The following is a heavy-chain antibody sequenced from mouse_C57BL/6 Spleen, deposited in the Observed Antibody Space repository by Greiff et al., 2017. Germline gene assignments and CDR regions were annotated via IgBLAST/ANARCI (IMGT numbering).Heavy chain of an antibody. CDR3: ARTFYDYLYAMDY. V-gene: IGHV2-9-1*01. J-gene: IGHJ4*01. CDR1: GFSLTSYA. Sequence: VKLMESGPGLVAPSQSLSITCTVSGFSLTSYAISWVRQPPGKGLEWLGVIWTGGGTNYNSALKSRLSISKDNSKSQVFLKMNSLQTDDTARYYCARTFYDYLYAMDYWGQGTSVTVSS. CDR2: IWTGGGT. D-gene: IGHD2-4*01.